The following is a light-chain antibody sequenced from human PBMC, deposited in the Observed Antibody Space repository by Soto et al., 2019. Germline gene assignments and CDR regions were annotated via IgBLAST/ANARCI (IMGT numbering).Light chain of an antibody. CDR2: DAS. J-gene: IGKJ1*01. V-gene: IGKV1-5*01. CDR3: QQYDDYWT. CDR1: QSVRNF. Sequence: IQMTQSPSTLSASVGDRVTITCRASQSVRNFLAWYQQKAGEAPKVVVYDASSLESGVPSRFSGSGSGTEFTLTISSLQPDDFATYYCQQYDDYWTFGPGTKVEVK.